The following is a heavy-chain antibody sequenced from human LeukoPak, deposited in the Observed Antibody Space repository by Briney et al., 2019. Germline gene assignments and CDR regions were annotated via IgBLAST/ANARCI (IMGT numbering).Heavy chain of an antibody. CDR1: RFTFSSYW. V-gene: IGHV3-7*03. CDR2: IKQDGSEK. D-gene: IGHD3-10*01. CDR3: ARDLYSYGSGSYGV. Sequence: PGGSLRLSCAASRFTFSSYWMSWVRQAPGKGLERVANIKQDGSEKYYVDSVKGRFTISRDNAKNSLYLQMNSLRGEDTAVYYCARDLYSYGSGSYGVWGQGTTVTVSS. J-gene: IGHJ6*02.